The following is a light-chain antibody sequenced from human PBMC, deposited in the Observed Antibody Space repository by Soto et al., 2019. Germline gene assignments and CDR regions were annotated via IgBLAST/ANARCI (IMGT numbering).Light chain of an antibody. CDR2: EVT. Sequence: QSALTQPASVSGSLGQSITISCSGSSSDVGGYNYVSWYQQHPGQAPKLLIHEVTNRPSTISDRFSGSKSANTASLTISGLQAEDEAYYYCSSYTTFKTPHVAFGGGTKLTVL. CDR1: SSDVGGYNY. V-gene: IGLV2-14*01. J-gene: IGLJ2*01. CDR3: SSYTTFKTPHVA.